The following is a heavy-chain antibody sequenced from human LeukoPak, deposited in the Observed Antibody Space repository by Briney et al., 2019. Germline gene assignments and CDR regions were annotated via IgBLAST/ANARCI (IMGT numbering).Heavy chain of an antibody. CDR1: GFTFDDYA. Sequence: GRSLRLSCAASGFTFDDYAMHWVRQAPGKGLEWVSGISWNSGSIGYADSVKGQFTISRDNAKNSLYLQMNSLRAEDMALYYCAKSRGSYHYYFDYWGQGTLVTVSS. J-gene: IGHJ4*02. D-gene: IGHD1-26*01. CDR3: AKSRGSYHYYFDY. CDR2: ISWNSGSI. V-gene: IGHV3-9*03.